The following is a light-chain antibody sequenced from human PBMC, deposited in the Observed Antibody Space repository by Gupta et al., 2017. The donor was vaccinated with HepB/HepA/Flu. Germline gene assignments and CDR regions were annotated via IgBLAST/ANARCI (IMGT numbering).Light chain of an antibody. V-gene: IGKV1-6*01. CDR1: QGIRND. J-gene: IGKJ1*01. CDR3: LQEYNFPRT. CDR2: AAS. Sequence: AIQMTQSSSSLSSSVGDSVTITCRASQGIRNDLGWYQQKPGKAPKLLIYAASSLQSGVPSRFSGSGSGTNFTLTISCLQSEDFATYYCLQEYNFPRTFGQGTKVEIK.